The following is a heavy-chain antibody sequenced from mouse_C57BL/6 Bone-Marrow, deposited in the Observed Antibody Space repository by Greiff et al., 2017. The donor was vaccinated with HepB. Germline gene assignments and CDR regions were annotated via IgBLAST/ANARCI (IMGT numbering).Heavy chain of an antibody. J-gene: IGHJ4*01. CDR1: GYTFTDYN. V-gene: IGHV1-18*01. D-gene: IGHD3-2*02. CDR3: ARWRQLKAMDY. Sequence: EVKLMESGPELVKPGASVKIPCKASGYTFTDYNMDWVKQSHGKSLEWIGDINPNNGGTIYNQKFKGKATLTVDKSSSTAYMELRSLTSEDTAVYYCARWRQLKAMDYWGQGTSVTVSS. CDR2: INPNNGGT.